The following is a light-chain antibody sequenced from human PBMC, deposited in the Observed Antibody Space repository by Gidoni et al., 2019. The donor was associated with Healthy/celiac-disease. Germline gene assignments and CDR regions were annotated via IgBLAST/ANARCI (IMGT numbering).Light chain of an antibody. Sequence: DIQMTHSPSSLSASVGDRVTITCQASQDISNYLNWYQQKPGKAPKLLIYDASNLETGVPSRFSGSGSGTDFTFTISSLQPEDIATYYCQQYDNLLFTFXPXTKVDIK. J-gene: IGKJ3*01. CDR2: DAS. CDR3: QQYDNLLFT. V-gene: IGKV1-33*01. CDR1: QDISNY.